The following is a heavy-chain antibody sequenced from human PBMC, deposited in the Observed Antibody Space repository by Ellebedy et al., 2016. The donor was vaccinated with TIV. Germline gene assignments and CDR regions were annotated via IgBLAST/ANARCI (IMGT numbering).Heavy chain of an antibody. CDR1: GESFSAHY. J-gene: IGHJ4*02. CDR3: ARVRAEGRPGRRQHHRFDY. CDR2: ISHSGDK. Sequence: MPSETLSLTCAVFGESFSAHYWCWIRQSPGKGLEWIGEISHSGDKNYNPSLKSRVIMSVDTSRNQFSLNLSSVTAADTAVYYCARVRAEGRPGRRQHHRFDYWGQGTLVAVSS. V-gene: IGHV4-34*01. D-gene: IGHD6-13*01.